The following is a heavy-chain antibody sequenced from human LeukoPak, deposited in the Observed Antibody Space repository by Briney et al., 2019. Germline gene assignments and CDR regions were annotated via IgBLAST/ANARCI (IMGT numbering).Heavy chain of an antibody. CDR2: INVYNGYT. J-gene: IGHJ4*02. V-gene: IGHV1-18*01. CDR3: ARVECSSTTCYDDY. CDR1: GDTFRSYA. Sequence: GASVKVSCKTSGDTFRSYAISWVRQAPGQGLERMGWINVYNGYTNYARNFQGRVTMTTDTSTSTAYMEVRSLRSDDTAVYYCARVECSSTTCYDDYWGQGTLVIVSS. D-gene: IGHD2-2*01.